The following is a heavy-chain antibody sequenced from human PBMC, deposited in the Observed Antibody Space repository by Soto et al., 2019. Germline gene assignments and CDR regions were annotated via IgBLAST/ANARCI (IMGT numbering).Heavy chain of an antibody. CDR3: VQSRCGGDCLEIYSSHAYNGLDV. J-gene: IGHJ6*02. D-gene: IGHD2-21*02. CDR2: LYWDDDK. V-gene: IGHV2-5*02. CDR1: GLSLRTTGVG. Sequence: QVTLKESGPTLVKPTQTLTLTCTVSGLSLRTTGVGVGWVLQPPGKALEWLALLYWDDDKRYSPSLRSILTIAKDISEKQVVLTMTNMDTVDTATYYCVQSRCGGDCLEIYSSHAYNGLDVWGQGTTVTVSS.